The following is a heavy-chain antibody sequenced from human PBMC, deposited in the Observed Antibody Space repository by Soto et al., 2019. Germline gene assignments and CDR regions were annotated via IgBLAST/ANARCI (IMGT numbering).Heavy chain of an antibody. J-gene: IGHJ4*02. CDR2: IYYSGST. CDR1: GYSLSSYY. Sequence: ASETLSPTCSVSGYSLSSYYWSWIRQPPGKGLEWIGYIYYSGSTNYNPSFKSRVTISVDTPKNQFSLKLTSVTAADTAVYYCARRSNPFDYWGQGTLVTVSS. V-gene: IGHV4-59*01. CDR3: ARRSNPFDY.